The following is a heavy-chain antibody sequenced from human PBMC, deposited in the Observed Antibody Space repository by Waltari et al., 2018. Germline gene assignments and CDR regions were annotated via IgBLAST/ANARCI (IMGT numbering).Heavy chain of an antibody. J-gene: IGHJ3*02. CDR2: IDCDNDK. CDR1: GFSPITTGMR. D-gene: IGHD3-16*01. Sequence: QVTLKESGPAVVQPTQTLTLTCAFSGFSPITTGMRATRVRQPPGKALEWLARIDCDNDKFYSPSLETRLTISKDISKNEVVLTVTNMDPADTATYYCARIDPLGAFDIWCQGIMVTVSS. V-gene: IGHV2-70*04. CDR3: ARIDPLGAFDI.